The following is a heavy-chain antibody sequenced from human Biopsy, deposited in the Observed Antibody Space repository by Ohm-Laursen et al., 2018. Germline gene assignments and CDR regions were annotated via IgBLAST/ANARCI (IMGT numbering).Heavy chain of an antibody. CDR3: ARGDYFDSNGYFWFDP. CDR2: IFNSANT. CDR1: GDSINSSY. Sequence: SQTLSLTCTVSGDSINSSYWSWIRQRPGKGLEWIGYIFNSANTYYSPSLKNLITISGDTSKNQFSLKLNSVTAADTAVYYCARGDYFDSNGYFWFDPWGQGTLVTVSS. D-gene: IGHD3-22*01. V-gene: IGHV4-31*01. J-gene: IGHJ5*02.